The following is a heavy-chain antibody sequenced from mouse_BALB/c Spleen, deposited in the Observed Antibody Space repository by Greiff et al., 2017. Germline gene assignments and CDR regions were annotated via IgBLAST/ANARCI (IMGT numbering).Heavy chain of an antibody. CDR1: GYTFTSYW. Sequence: DLVKPGASVKLSCKASGYTFTSYWINWIKQRPGQGLEWIGRIAPGIGSTYYNEMFKGKATLTVDTSSSTAYIQLSSLSSEDSAVYFCARDGYYLYYAMDYWGQGTSVTVSS. CDR2: IAPGIGST. CDR3: ARDGYYLYYAMDY. D-gene: IGHD2-3*01. V-gene: IGHV1S41*01. J-gene: IGHJ4*01.